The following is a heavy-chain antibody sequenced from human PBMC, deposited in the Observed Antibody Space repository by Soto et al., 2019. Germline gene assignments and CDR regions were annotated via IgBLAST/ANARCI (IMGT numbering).Heavy chain of an antibody. CDR2: ISGSGGST. V-gene: IGHV3-23*01. J-gene: IGHJ5*02. CDR3: AKVARYSSSRTPPSWLDP. D-gene: IGHD6-13*01. CDR1: GFTFSSYA. Sequence: PGGSLRLSCAASGFTFSSYAMSWVRQAPGKGLEWVSAISGSGGSTYYADSVKGRFTISRDNAKNTLYLQMNSLRAEDTAIYYIAKVARYSSSRTPPSWLDPWGQGTLVTVSS.